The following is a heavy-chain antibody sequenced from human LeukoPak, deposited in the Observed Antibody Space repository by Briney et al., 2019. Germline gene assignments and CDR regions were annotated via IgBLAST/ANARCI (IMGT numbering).Heavy chain of an antibody. J-gene: IGHJ5*02. CDR3: ARGGDYDFWSGSNWFDP. Sequence: GASVKVSCKASGYTFTSYDINWVRQATGQGLEWMGWMNPNSGNTGYAQKLQGRVTMTTDTSTSTAYMELRSLRSDDTAVYYCARGGDYDFWSGSNWFDPWGQGTLVTVSS. D-gene: IGHD3-3*01. V-gene: IGHV1-8*01. CDR1: GYTFTSYD. CDR2: MNPNSGNT.